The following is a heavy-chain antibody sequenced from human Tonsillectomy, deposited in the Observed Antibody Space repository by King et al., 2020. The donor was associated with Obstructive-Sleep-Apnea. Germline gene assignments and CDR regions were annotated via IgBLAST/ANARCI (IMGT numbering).Heavy chain of an antibody. J-gene: IGHJ6*02. CDR2: IRYDGSNK. Sequence: QLVQSGGGVVQPGGSLRLSCAASGFTFSSYGMHWVRQAPGKGLEWVAFIRYDGSNKYYADSVKGRFTISRDNSKNTLYLQMNSLRVEDTAVYYCAKDYSQFGGKSSVSENFYYYYGMDVWGQGTTVTVSS. D-gene: IGHD3-10*01. V-gene: IGHV3-30*02. CDR3: AKDYSQFGGKSSVSENFYYYYGMDV. CDR1: GFTFSSYG.